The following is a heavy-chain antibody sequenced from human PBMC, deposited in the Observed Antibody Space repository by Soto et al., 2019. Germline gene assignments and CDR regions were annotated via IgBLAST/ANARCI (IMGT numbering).Heavy chain of an antibody. J-gene: IGHJ4*02. D-gene: IGHD1-1*01. V-gene: IGHV3-11*01. CDR2: ISDTGGAV. Sequence: QVQLVESGGGLVKPGGSLRLSCAASGFTFSDYYMSWIRQAPGKGPEWVSRISDTGGAVFDVDSVKGRLTISRDNAKNSLYLQMNSLTAEDTAVYYSAIDPATTNKVDYGGQGTLVTVSS. CDR1: GFTFSDYY. CDR3: AIDPATTNKVDY.